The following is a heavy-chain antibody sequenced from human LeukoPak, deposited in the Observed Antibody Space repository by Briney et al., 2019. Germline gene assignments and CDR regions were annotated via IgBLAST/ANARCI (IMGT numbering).Heavy chain of an antibody. CDR2: MHPGSSET. CDR3: AKQGCTGVSCYTGDR. V-gene: IGHV5-51*01. J-gene: IGHJ5*02. D-gene: IGHD2-2*02. Sequence: GESLKISCKASGYSFTNNWIGWVRQMSGKGLEWVGIMHPGSSETRYSPSFQGQVTISVDKSLSSAFLQWSSLKASDSGIYFCAKQGCTGVSCYTGDRGGQGPLVTVSS. CDR1: GYSFTNNW.